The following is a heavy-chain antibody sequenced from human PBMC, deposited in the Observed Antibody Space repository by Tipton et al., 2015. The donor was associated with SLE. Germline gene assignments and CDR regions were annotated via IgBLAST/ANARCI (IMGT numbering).Heavy chain of an antibody. CDR1: GGSISSYY. Sequence: TLSLTCTVSGGSISSYYWTWIRQPPGKGLEWIGYIYYSGSTNYNPSLKSRLTISVDTSKKQFSLKLSSVTAADTAVYYCARLDDSSGFDYWGQGTLITVSS. CDR2: IYYSGST. CDR3: ARLDDSSGFDY. D-gene: IGHD3-22*01. V-gene: IGHV4-59*12. J-gene: IGHJ4*02.